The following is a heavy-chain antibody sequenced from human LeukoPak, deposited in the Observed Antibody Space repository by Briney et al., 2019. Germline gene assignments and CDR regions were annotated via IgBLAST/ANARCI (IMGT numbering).Heavy chain of an antibody. Sequence: SETLSLTCAVYGGSFSGYYWSWIRQPPGKGLEWIGEINHSGSTNYNPSLKSRVTISVDTSKNQFSLKLSSVTAADTAVYYCARGRHCSGGSCYASYYYYYGMDVWGQGTTVTVSS. CDR1: GGSFSGYY. CDR3: ARGRHCSGGSCYASYYYYYGMDV. J-gene: IGHJ6*02. V-gene: IGHV4-34*01. D-gene: IGHD2-15*01. CDR2: INHSGST.